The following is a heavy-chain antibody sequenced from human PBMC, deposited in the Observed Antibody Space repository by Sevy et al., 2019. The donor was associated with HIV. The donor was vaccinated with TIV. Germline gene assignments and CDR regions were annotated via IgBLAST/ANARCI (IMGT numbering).Heavy chain of an antibody. CDR2: ISWNSRNI. J-gene: IGHJ6*02. V-gene: IGHV3-9*01. D-gene: IGHD2-21*01. Sequence: GGSLRLSCAASGFPFNDHAMHWVRQVPGKGLEWVSGISWNSRNIGYADSVKGPFTSSRANVRHFSYLEMNSLRPEDTAFYYCAKDINRGCDGVNCYVYYYYYYGLDVWGQGTTVTVSS. CDR1: GFPFNDHA. CDR3: AKDINRGCDGVNCYVYYYYYYGLDV.